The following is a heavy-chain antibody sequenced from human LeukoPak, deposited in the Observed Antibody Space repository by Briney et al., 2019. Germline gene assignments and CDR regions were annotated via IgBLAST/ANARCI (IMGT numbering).Heavy chain of an antibody. CDR1: GGSISSYY. CDR2: IYYSGST. V-gene: IGHV4-59*01. J-gene: IGHJ4*02. CDR3: ARDPRGVFGVVIMGDY. D-gene: IGHD3-3*01. Sequence: ASETLSLTCTVSGGSISSYYWSWIRQPPGKGLEWIGYIYYSGSTNYNPSLKSRVTISVDTSKNQFSLKLSSVTAADTAVYYCARDPRGVFGVVIMGDYWGQGTLVTVSS.